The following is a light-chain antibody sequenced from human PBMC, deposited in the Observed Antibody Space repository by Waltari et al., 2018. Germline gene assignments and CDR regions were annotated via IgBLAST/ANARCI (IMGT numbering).Light chain of an antibody. CDR1: QGIDNY. CDR2: AAS. V-gene: IGKV1-17*01. CDR3: LHVKSFPLT. Sequence: DIQMTQSPSSLSASVGDRVTITCRASQGIDNYLGWYQQKPGKAPKRLIYAASSLESGVSSRFTGSGSGTEFTLTISSLQPEDFATYYCLHVKSFPLTFGGGTRVEIK. J-gene: IGKJ4*01.